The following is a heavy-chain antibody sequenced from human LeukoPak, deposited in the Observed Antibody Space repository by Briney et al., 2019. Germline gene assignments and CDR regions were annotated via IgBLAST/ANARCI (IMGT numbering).Heavy chain of an antibody. V-gene: IGHV3-23*01. CDR2: ISGNGGSV. CDR1: GVIFSRNA. J-gene: IGHJ6*02. D-gene: IGHD3-22*01. CDR3: ASQGSGYDSSGYYYVYSYYYGMDV. Sequence: GGSLRLSCAASGVIFSRNAMSWVRQAPEKGLEWVSSISGNGGSVYYADSVKGRFTISRDNSKNTLYLQMNSLRAEDTAVYYCASQGSGYDSSGYYYVYSYYYGMDVWGQGTTVTVSS.